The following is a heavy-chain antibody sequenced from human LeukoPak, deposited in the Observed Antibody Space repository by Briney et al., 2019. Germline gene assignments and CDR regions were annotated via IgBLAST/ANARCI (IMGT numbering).Heavy chain of an antibody. Sequence: SETLSLTCTVSGGSISSSSYYWAWVRQPPGKGLEWIGRTYYSGSSYYNPSLRSRVTMSVDTSKNQFSLKMNSVTAADTAVYYCARIYCSGGSCYSIPVPTYYFYYYMDVWGKGTTVTVSS. CDR2: TYYSGSS. CDR1: GGSISSSSYY. CDR3: ARIYCSGGSCYSIPVPTYYFYYYMDV. D-gene: IGHD2-15*01. J-gene: IGHJ6*03. V-gene: IGHV4-39*07.